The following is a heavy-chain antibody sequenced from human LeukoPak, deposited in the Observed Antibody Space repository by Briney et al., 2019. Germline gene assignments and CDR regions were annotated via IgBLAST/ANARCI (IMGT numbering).Heavy chain of an antibody. CDR2: IIPIFGTA. CDR1: GGTFSSYA. CDR3: ARDVGMAAMVLRY. Sequence: GASVKVSCKASGGTFSSYAISWVRQAPGQGLEWMGGIIPIFGTANYAQKFQGRVTITTDESTSTAYMELSSLRSEDTAVYYCARDVGMAAMVLRYWGQGTLVTVSS. D-gene: IGHD5-18*01. J-gene: IGHJ4*02. V-gene: IGHV1-69*05.